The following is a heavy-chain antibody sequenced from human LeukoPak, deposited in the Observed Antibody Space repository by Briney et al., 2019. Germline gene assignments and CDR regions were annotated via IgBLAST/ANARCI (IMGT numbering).Heavy chain of an antibody. J-gene: IGHJ4*02. D-gene: IGHD6-19*01. CDR2: ISDSGTT. V-gene: IGHV3-23*01. Sequence: GGSLRLSCAASGFTFSSNAMSWVRQAPGRGLEWVSGISDSGTTYFADSVKGRFTISRDNAKNSLYLQMKSLRGEDTALYYCVKGGSSGWNYYFDYWGQGTLVTVSS. CDR1: GFTFSSNA. CDR3: VKGGSSGWNYYFDY.